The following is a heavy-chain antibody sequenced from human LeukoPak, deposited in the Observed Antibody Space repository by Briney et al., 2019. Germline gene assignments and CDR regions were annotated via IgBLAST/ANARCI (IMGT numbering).Heavy chain of an antibody. D-gene: IGHD4/OR15-4a*01. Sequence: GGSLRLSCAASGFTFSTYGMHWVRQAPGKGLEWVAVIRYDGRNKYYADSVKGRFTISRDNSKNTLYLQMNSLRAEDTAVYYCARRAGAYSHPYDYWGQGTLVTVSS. V-gene: IGHV3-33*01. CDR3: ARRAGAYSHPYDY. J-gene: IGHJ4*02. CDR2: IRYDGRNK. CDR1: GFTFSTYG.